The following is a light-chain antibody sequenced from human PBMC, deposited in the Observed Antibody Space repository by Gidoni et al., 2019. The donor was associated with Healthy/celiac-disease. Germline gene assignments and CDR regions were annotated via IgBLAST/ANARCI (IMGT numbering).Light chain of an antibody. CDR2: WAS. CDR3: QQYYSTPT. V-gene: IGKV4-1*01. CDR1: QSVLDSSNNKNY. J-gene: IGKJ5*01. Sequence: DIVMTQSPDALAVSLGERATINCKSSQSVLDSSNNKNYLAWYQQKPGQPPKLLIYWASTRESGVPDRFSGSWSGTAFPLSISSLQAEDVAVYSCQQYYSTPTFGQGTRLEIK.